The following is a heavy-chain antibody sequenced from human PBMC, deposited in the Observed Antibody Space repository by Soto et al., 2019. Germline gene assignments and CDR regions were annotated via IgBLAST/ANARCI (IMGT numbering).Heavy chain of an antibody. CDR2: IYHSGST. D-gene: IGHD6-13*01. Sequence: SETRSLTWAVSGGSISSGNWWGWGRQPPGKGLEWIGEIYHSGSTNYNPSLKSRVTISVDKSKNQFSLKLSSVTAADTAVYYCARAAMGGSSWPFDYWGQGTLVTVSS. V-gene: IGHV4-4*02. J-gene: IGHJ4*02. CDR1: GGSISSGNW. CDR3: ARAAMGGSSWPFDY.